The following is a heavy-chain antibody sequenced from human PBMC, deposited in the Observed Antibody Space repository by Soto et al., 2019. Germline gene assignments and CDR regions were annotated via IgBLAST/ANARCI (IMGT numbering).Heavy chain of an antibody. Sequence: HPGGSLRLSCAASGFTFSSYAMHWVRQAPGKGLEWVAVISYDGSNKYYADSVKGRFTISRDNSKNTLYLQMNSLRAEDTAVYYCARERLSTVTSYYYYGMDVWGQGTTVTVSS. D-gene: IGHD4-17*01. CDR1: GFTFSSYA. CDR3: ARERLSTVTSYYYYGMDV. CDR2: ISYDGSNK. V-gene: IGHV3-30-3*01. J-gene: IGHJ6*02.